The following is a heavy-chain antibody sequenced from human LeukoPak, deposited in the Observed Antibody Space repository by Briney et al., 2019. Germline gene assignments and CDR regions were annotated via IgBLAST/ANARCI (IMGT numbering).Heavy chain of an antibody. V-gene: IGHV3-74*01. CDR2: ITTDGSDT. CDR3: ARGGNIAARPGSYYYMDV. J-gene: IGHJ6*03. CDR1: GFTFSSYW. Sequence: GGSLRLSCAASGFTFSSYWMHWVRQAPGKGLVWVSRITTDGSDTGYADSVKGRFTISRDNAKNTVYLQMNSLRAEDTAVYYCARGGNIAARPGSYYYMDVWGKGTTVTVSS. D-gene: IGHD6-6*01.